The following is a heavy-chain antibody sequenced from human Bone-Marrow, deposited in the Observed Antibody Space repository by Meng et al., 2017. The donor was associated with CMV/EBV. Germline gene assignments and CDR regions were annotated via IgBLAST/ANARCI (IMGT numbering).Heavy chain of an antibody. V-gene: IGHV4-39*07. CDR3: ARETFVTGTTQPYGMDV. J-gene: IGHJ6*02. Sequence: GSLRLSCTVSGGSISSYYWGWIRQPPGKGLEWIGSIYYSGSTYYNPSLKSRVTISVDTSKNQFSLQLSSVTAAYTAVYYCARETFVTGTTQPYGMDVWGQGTTVTVSS. CDR2: IYYSGST. CDR1: GGSISSYY. D-gene: IGHD1-7*01.